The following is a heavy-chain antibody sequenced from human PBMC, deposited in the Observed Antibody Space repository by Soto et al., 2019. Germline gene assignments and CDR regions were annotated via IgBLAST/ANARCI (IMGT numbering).Heavy chain of an antibody. Sequence: PGGSLRLSCAASGFTFSTYDMHWVRQATGKGLEWVSAIGTKSDAYYPDSVKGRFTISRDNAKHSLYLRINSLRAGDTAVYYCARSTAGNYPIGNAFDAWGQGTMVTVSS. D-gene: IGHD4-4*01. CDR2: IGTKSDA. V-gene: IGHV3-13*01. CDR3: ARSTAGNYPIGNAFDA. J-gene: IGHJ3*01. CDR1: GFTFSTYD.